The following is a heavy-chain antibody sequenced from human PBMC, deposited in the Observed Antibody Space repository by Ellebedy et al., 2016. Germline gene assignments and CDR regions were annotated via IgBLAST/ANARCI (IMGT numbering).Heavy chain of an antibody. J-gene: IGHJ4*02. CDR1: GFSLDTGAVV. Sequence: SGPTLVKPTQTLTLTCTFSGFSLDTGAVVVGWVRQPPGKALEWLSFIYGNGDERYRPSLRSRLSISKDTSKNQVVLTMTNTDPVDTATYYCAHRTTVTSVDYWGRGTLVTVSS. V-gene: IGHV2-5*01. CDR2: IYGNGDE. CDR3: AHRTTVTSVDY. D-gene: IGHD4-11*01.